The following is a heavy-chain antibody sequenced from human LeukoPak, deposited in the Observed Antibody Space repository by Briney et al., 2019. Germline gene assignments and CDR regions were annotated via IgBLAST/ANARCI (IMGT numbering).Heavy chain of an antibody. CDR2: IKQDGSEK. D-gene: IGHD6-19*01. J-gene: IGHJ4*02. CDR1: GFTFSNYW. V-gene: IGHV3-7*01. CDR3: ARDKAVTGTYFDY. Sequence: SGGSLRLSCAGSGFTFSNYWMTWVRQAPGRGLEWVANIKQDGSEKYFVDSVKGRFTISRDNAKNSVYLQMNSLRAEDTAVYYCARDKAVTGTYFDYWGQGTLVTVSS.